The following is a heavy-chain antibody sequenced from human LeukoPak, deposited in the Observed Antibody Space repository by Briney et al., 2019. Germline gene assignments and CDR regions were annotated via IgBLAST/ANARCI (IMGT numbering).Heavy chain of an antibody. J-gene: IGHJ4*02. CDR3: AKDRASSSLYYFDY. V-gene: IGHV3-23*01. Sequence: GGSLRLSCAASGFTFSSYAMNWVRQAPGKGLEWVPAISGSGGSTYYADSVKGRFTISRDNSKNTLYLQMNSLRAEDTAVYYCAKDRASSSLYYFDYWGREPWSPSPQ. CDR1: GFTFSSYA. CDR2: ISGSGGST. D-gene: IGHD6-13*01.